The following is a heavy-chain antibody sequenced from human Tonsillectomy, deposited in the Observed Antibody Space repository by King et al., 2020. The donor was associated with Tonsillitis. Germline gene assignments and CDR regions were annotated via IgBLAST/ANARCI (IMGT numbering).Heavy chain of an antibody. V-gene: IGHV3-23*03. D-gene: IGHD1-26*01. CDR2: IYSAATIT. J-gene: IGHJ3*02. CDR1: GFTFSSFA. Sequence: VQLVESGGGLVQPGGSLRLSCAASGFTFSSFAMSWVRQAPGKGLEWVSVIYSAATITYYADSVKGRFTISRDNSKNTLYLQMNSLRAEDTAVYYCAKDRSIVGALDAFDIWGQGTMVAVSS. CDR3: AKDRSIVGALDAFDI.